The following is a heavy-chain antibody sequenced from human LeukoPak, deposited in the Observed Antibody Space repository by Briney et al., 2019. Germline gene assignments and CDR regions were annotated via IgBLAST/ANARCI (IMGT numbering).Heavy chain of an antibody. CDR2: ISYDGSNK. D-gene: IGHD2-2*01. Sequence: GRSLRLSCAASGFTFSSYGMHWVRQAPGKGLEWVAVISYDGSNKYYADSVKGRFTISRDNSKNMLYLQMNSLRAEDTAVYYCAGDCSTASCRNVDYWGQGTLVTVAS. V-gene: IGHV3-30*03. CDR1: GFTFSSYG. J-gene: IGHJ4*02. CDR3: AGDCSTASCRNVDY.